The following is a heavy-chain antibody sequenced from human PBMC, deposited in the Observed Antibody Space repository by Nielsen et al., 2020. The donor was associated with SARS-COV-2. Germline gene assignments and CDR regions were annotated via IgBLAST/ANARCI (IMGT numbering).Heavy chain of an antibody. CDR2: FYPEDGET. V-gene: IGHV1-24*01. CDR1: GYTFTGYH. CDR3: ATGRIFGVVNWFDP. J-gene: IGHJ5*02. D-gene: IGHD3-3*01. Sequence: ASVKVSCKASGYTFTGYHMHWVRQAPGKGLEGMGGFYPEDGETIYAQKFQGRVTMTEDTSTDTAYMELSSLRSEDTAVYYCATGRIFGVVNWFDPWGQGTLVTVSS.